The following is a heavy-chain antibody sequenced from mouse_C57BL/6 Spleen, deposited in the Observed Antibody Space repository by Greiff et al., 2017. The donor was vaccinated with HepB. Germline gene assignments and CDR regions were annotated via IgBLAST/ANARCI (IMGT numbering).Heavy chain of an antibody. CDR3: ARSRVTSWFAY. J-gene: IGHJ3*01. CDR1: GFNIKDYY. D-gene: IGHD2-1*01. Sequence: EVKLMESGAELVKPGASVKLSCTASGFNIKDYYMHWVKQRTEQGLEWIGRIDPEDGETKYAPKFQGTATITADTSSNTAYLQLSSLTSEDTAVYYCARSRVTSWFAYWGQGTLVTVSA. V-gene: IGHV14-2*01. CDR2: IDPEDGET.